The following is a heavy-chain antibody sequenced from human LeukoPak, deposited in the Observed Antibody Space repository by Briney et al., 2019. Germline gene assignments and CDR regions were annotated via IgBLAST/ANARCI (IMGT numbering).Heavy chain of an antibody. CDR3: AREGVTDFDY. CDR1: GFTFSSYW. V-gene: IGHV3-7*01. CDR2: IKQDGSEK. D-gene: IGHD2-21*02. Sequence: GGSLRLSCAASGFTFSSYWMNCVRQAPGKGLECVANIKQDGSEKFYVDSVKGRFTISRYNAKNSLYLQMTSLRAEDTAVYYCAREGVTDFDYWGQGTLVTVSS. J-gene: IGHJ4*02.